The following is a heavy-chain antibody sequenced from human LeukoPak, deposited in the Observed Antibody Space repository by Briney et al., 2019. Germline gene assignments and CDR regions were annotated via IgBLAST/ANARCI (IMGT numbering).Heavy chain of an antibody. CDR3: ATELGIAVADTSY. V-gene: IGHV3-30*03. J-gene: IGHJ4*02. D-gene: IGHD6-19*01. CDR2: ISYDGSNK. Sequence: GGSLRLSCAASGFTVSSNYMSWVRQAPGKGLEWVAVISYDGSNKYYADSVKGRFTISRDNSKNTLYLQMNSLRAEDTAVYYCATELGIAVADTSYWGQGTLVTVSS. CDR1: GFTVSSNY.